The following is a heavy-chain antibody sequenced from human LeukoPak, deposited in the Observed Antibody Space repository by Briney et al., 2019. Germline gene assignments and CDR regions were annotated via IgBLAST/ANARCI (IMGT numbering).Heavy chain of an antibody. J-gene: IGHJ6*03. V-gene: IGHV4-34*01. CDR3: ARTATEGEKDFWSGLLDYYYYYYMDV. D-gene: IGHD3-3*01. Sequence: PSETLSLTCAVYGGSFSGYYWSWIRQPPGKGLEWIGEINHGGSTNYNPSLKSRVTISVDTSKNQFSLKLSPVTAADTAVYYCARTATEGEKDFWSGLLDYYYYYYMDVWGKGTTVTVSS. CDR2: INHGGST. CDR1: GGSFSGYY.